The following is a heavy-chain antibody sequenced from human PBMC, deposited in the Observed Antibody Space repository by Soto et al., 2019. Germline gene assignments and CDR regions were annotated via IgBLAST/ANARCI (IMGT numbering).Heavy chain of an antibody. Sequence: GGSLRLSCAASGFTVSSNYMSWVRQAPGKGLEWVSVIYSGGSTYYADSVKGRFTISRDNSKNTLYLQMNSLRAEDTAVYYCARVPAANRRYYGMDVWGQGTTVTVSS. D-gene: IGHD2-2*01. CDR2: IYSGGST. V-gene: IGHV3-53*01. J-gene: IGHJ6*02. CDR1: GFTVSSNY. CDR3: ARVPAANRRYYGMDV.